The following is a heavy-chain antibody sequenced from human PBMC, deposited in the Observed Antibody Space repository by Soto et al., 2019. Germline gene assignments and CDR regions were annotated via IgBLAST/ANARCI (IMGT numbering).Heavy chain of an antibody. CDR3: DRGGRGERYYYFGMDV. CDR1: GGSISSYY. J-gene: IGHJ6*04. V-gene: IGHV4-59*01. D-gene: IGHD1-26*01. CDR2: IYYSGST. Sequence: SETLSLTCTVSGGSISSYYWSWIRQPPGKGLEWIGYIYYSGSTNYNPSLKSRVTISVDTSKNQFSLKLSSVTAADTAVYYCDRGGRGERYYYFGMDVWGKGTTVTVSS.